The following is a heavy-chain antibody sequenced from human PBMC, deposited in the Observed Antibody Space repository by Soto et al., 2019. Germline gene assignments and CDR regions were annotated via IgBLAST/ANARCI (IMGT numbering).Heavy chain of an antibody. CDR3: ARQSCSSTSCYSWVSWFDP. Sequence: SEARSLTCTVTGGSISRYDWSWSRQPPGKGLEWIGSIYYSGSTKYNPSLKSRVTISVDTSKNQFSLKLNSVTAADTAVYYCARQSCSSTSCYSWVSWFDPWGQGALVTVS. D-gene: IGHD2-2*01. V-gene: IGHV4-59*08. CDR1: GGSISRYD. CDR2: IYYSGST. J-gene: IGHJ5*02.